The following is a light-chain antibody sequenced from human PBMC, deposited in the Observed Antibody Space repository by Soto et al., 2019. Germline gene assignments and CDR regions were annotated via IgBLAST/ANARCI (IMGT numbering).Light chain of an antibody. V-gene: IGKV3-15*01. Sequence: EIVMTQSPATLSVSPGERATLSCRASQSVSSNLAWYQQKPGQAPRLLIYGASTRATGIPARFSGSGSGTEFTLTISSLQSEDFALYYCQQYNNWPLTFGGGTEVEIK. CDR2: GAS. J-gene: IGKJ4*01. CDR1: QSVSSN. CDR3: QQYNNWPLT.